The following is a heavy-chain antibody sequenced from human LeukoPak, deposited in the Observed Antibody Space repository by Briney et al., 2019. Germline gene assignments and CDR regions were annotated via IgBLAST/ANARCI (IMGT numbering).Heavy chain of an antibody. J-gene: IGHJ5*02. CDR1: GGTFSSYA. CDR2: IIPIFGTA. Sequence: SVKVSCKASGGTFSSYAISWVRQAPGQGLEWMGGIIPIFGTANYAQKFQGRATITADESTSTAYMELSSLRSEDTAVYYCARELAVAGPNWFDPWGRGTLVTVSS. D-gene: IGHD6-19*01. V-gene: IGHV1-69*13. CDR3: ARELAVAGPNWFDP.